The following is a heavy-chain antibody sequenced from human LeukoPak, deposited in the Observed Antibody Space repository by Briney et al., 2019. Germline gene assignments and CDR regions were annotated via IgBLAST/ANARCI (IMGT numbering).Heavy chain of an antibody. CDR3: ARDIVATLSAFDI. J-gene: IGHJ3*02. CDR1: EYTFTGYY. V-gene: IGHV1-2*02. D-gene: IGHD5-12*01. CDR2: INPNSGGT. Sequence: ASVKVSCKASEYTFTGYYMHWVRQAPGQGLEWMGWINPNSGGTNYAQKFQGRVTMTRDTSISTAYMELSRLRSADTAVYYCARDIVATLSAFDIWGQGTMVTVSS.